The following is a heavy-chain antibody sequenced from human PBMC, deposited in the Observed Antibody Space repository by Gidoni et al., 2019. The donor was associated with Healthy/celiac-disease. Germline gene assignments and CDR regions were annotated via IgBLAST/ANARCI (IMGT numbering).Heavy chain of an antibody. CDR1: GGSFSGYY. CDR3: ARDLIAAAGNNWFDP. V-gene: IGHV4-34*01. D-gene: IGHD6-13*01. J-gene: IGHJ5*02. CDR2: INHSGST. Sequence: QVQLQQWGAGLLKPSETLSLTCAVYGGSFSGYYWSWIRQPPGKGLEWIGEINHSGSTNYNPSLKSRVTISVDTSKNQFSLKLSSVTAADTAVYYCARDLIAAAGNNWFDPWGQGTLVTVSS.